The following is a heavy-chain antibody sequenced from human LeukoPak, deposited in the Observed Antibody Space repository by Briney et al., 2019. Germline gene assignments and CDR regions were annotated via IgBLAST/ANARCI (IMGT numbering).Heavy chain of an antibody. CDR1: GFTFSSYA. J-gene: IGHJ4*02. CDR3: AKSMVRGVIIGTFDY. CDR2: ISGSGGST. Sequence: PGGSLRLSCAASGFTFSSYAMSWVRQAPGKGLEWVSAISGSGGSTYYADSVKGRLTISRDNSKNTLYLQMNSLRAEDTAVYYCAKSMVRGVIIGTFDYWGQGTLVTVSS. D-gene: IGHD3-10*01. V-gene: IGHV3-23*01.